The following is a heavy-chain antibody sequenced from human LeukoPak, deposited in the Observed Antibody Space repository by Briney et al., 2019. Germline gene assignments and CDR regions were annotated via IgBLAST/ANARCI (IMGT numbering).Heavy chain of an antibody. J-gene: IGHJ4*02. CDR3: ARFTTGTTCDY. CDR1: GFTFSRYE. Sequence: GGSLRLSCAVSGFTFSRYEMSWVRQAPGKGLEWVSYISSSGTTIYYADSVKGRFTVSRDNAKNSLYLQMNSLKAEDTAVYYCARFTTGTTCDYWGQGTLVTVSS. CDR2: ISSSGTTI. D-gene: IGHD1-1*01. V-gene: IGHV3-48*03.